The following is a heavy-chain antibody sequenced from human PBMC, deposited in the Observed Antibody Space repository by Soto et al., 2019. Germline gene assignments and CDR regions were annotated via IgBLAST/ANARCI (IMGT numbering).Heavy chain of an antibody. CDR2: IYSGGST. CDR3: ARSGGIKIHYYYYMDV. D-gene: IGHD3-16*01. V-gene: IGHV3-53*01. CDR1: GFTVSSNY. Sequence: GGSLRLSCAASGFTVSSNYMSWVRQAPGKGLEWVSVIYSGGSTYYADSVKGRFTISRDNSKNTLYLQMNSLRVEDTAVYYCARSGGIKIHYYYYMDVWGKGTTVTVSS. J-gene: IGHJ6*03.